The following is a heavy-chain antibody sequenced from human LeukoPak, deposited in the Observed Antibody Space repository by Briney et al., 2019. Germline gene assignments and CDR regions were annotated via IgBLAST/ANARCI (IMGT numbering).Heavy chain of an antibody. CDR1: GGSISSYY. CDR2: IYYSGST. J-gene: IGHJ4*02. Sequence: SETLSLTCTVSGGSISSYYWSWIRQPPGKGLEWIGYIYYSGSTNYNPSLKSRVTISVDTSKNQFSLKLSSVTAADTAVYYCARDEDSSGWFDYWGQGTLVTVSS. V-gene: IGHV4-59*01. CDR3: ARDEDSSGWFDY. D-gene: IGHD6-19*01.